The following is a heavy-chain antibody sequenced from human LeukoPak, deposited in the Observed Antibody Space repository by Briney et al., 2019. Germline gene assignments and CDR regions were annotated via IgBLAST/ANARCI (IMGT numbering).Heavy chain of an antibody. CDR2: INSDGSST. Sequence: AGGSLRLSCAASGFTFSTYWMHWVRQVPGKGLVWVSRINSDGSSTSYADSVKGRPTISRDNIKNTLYLQMNSLTAEDTAVYYCTRGDYSFDNWGQGTLVTVSS. CDR3: TRGDYSFDN. D-gene: IGHD2-21*01. CDR1: GFTFSTYW. V-gene: IGHV3-74*01. J-gene: IGHJ4*02.